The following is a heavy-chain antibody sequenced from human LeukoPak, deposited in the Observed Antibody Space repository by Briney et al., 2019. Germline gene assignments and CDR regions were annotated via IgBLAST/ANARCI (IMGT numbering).Heavy chain of an antibody. CDR3: ARHKSYDSSGYYDYYYYYMDV. CDR1: GYSFTSYW. CDR2: IYPGDSDT. V-gene: IGHV5-51*01. J-gene: IGHJ6*03. D-gene: IGHD3-22*01. Sequence: GESLKISCKGSGYSFTSYWIGWVRQMPGKGLEWMGIIYPGDSDTRYSPSFQGQVTISADKSISTAYLQWNSLKASDTAMYYCARHKSYDSSGYYDYYYYYMDVWGKGTTVTVSS.